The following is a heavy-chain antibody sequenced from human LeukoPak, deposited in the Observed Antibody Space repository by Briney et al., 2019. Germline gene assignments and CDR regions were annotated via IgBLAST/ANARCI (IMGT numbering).Heavy chain of an antibody. D-gene: IGHD1-26*01. CDR3: AKDGGWWELLGGFLDY. J-gene: IGHJ4*02. CDR2: ISDRGHRT. CDR1: GFTFSRYT. Sequence: PGGSLRLSCAASGFTFSRYTMTWVRQAPGKGLEWVSGISDRGHRTYYADSVKGRFTISRNNSKNTLYLQMNSLRAEDTAVYYCAKDGGWWELLGGFLDYWGQGTLVTVSS. V-gene: IGHV3-23*01.